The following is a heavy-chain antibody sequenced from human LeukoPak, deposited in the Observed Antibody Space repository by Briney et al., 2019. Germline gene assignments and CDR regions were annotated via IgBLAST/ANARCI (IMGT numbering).Heavy chain of an antibody. Sequence: SETLSLTCTVSDGSISSYYWSWIRQPPGTGLEWIGYIYLSGSTNYNPSLKSRVTISVDTSKNPFSLKLSSVTAADTAVYYCTSNYYGSGSLDYWGQGNLVTVSS. CDR1: DGSISSYY. D-gene: IGHD3-10*01. CDR2: IYLSGST. V-gene: IGHV4-59*08. J-gene: IGHJ4*02. CDR3: TSNYYGSGSLDY.